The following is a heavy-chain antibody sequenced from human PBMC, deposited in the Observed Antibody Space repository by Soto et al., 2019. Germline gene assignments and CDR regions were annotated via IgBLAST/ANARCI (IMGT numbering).Heavy chain of an antibody. CDR1: GFSLSNARMG. Sequence: SGPTLVNPTETLTLTCTVSGFSLSNARMGVSWIRQPPGKALEWLAHIFSNDEKSYSTSLKSRLTISKDTSKSQVVLTMTNMDPVDTATYYCARHYDSSGYLFDYWGQGTLVTVSS. J-gene: IGHJ4*02. CDR2: IFSNDEK. D-gene: IGHD3-22*01. V-gene: IGHV2-26*01. CDR3: ARHYDSSGYLFDY.